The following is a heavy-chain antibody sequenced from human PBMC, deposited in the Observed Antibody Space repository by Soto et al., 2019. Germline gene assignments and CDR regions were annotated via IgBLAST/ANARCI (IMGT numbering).Heavy chain of an antibody. J-gene: IGHJ6*02. V-gene: IGHV4-34*01. Sequence: PSETLSLTCAVYGGSFSGYYWSWIRQPPGKGLEWIGEINHSGSTNYNPSLKSRVTISVDTSKNQFSLKLSSVTAADTAVYYCASHKGVVVPAYYYGMDVWRQGTTVTVSS. CDR2: INHSGST. D-gene: IGHD2-2*01. CDR1: GGSFSGYY. CDR3: ASHKGVVVPAYYYGMDV.